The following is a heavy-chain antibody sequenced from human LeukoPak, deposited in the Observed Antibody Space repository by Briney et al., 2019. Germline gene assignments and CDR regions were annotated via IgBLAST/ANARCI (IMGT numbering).Heavy chain of an antibody. CDR1: GGSIKGYF. CDR2: IYSTGTT. V-gene: IGHV4-4*09. Sequence: SDTLSLTCTVSGGSIKGYFGSWIRQPPGKGPEWIGYIYSTGTTNCSPSLRSRVTISVDTSKNQLSLNLRFVTATETAVYHCARHNPPPTGFCSGTSCFMSGSQYFYMDVWGKGTSVTVS. D-gene: IGHD2-2*01. CDR3: ARHNPPPTGFCSGTSCFMSGSQYFYMDV. J-gene: IGHJ6*03.